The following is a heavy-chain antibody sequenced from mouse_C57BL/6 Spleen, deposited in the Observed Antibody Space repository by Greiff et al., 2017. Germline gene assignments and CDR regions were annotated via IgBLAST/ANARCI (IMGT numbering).Heavy chain of an antibody. D-gene: IGHD1-1*01. CDR3: ARGLREDYAMDD. V-gene: IGHV3-6*01. CDR2: ISYDGSN. CDR1: GYSITSGYY. J-gene: IGHJ4*01. Sequence: DVQLVESGPGLVKPSQSLSLTCSVTGYSITSGYYWNWIRQFPGNKLEWMGYISYDGSNNYNPSLKNRISITRDTSKNQFFLKLNSVTTEDTATXYCARGLREDYAMDDWGQGTSVTVSS.